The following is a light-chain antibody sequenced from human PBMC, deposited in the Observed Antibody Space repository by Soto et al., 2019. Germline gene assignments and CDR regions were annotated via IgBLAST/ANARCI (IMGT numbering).Light chain of an antibody. Sequence: QSALTQPPSVSGYPGQSVTISCPGTSSDVGSYNRVSWYQQPPGTAPKLMIYEVSNRPSGVPDRFSGSKSGNTASLTISGLKAEDEAVYYCSLYTIRSTVGFGGGTKVTV. J-gene: IGLJ2*01. CDR2: EVS. CDR1: SSDVGSYNR. V-gene: IGLV2-18*01. CDR3: SLYTIRSTVG.